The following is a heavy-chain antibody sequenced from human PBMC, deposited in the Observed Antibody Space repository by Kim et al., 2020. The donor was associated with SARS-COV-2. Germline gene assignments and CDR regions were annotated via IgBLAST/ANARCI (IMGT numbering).Heavy chain of an antibody. Sequence: SETLSLTCAVYGGSFSGYYWSWIRQPPGKGLEWIGEINHSGSTNYNPSLKSRVTISVDTSKNQFSLKLSSVTAADTAVYYCARAYYYGSGSRRPFDYWGQGTLVTVSS. CDR3: ARAYYYGSGSRRPFDY. CDR1: GGSFSGYY. J-gene: IGHJ4*02. CDR2: INHSGST. V-gene: IGHV4-34*01. D-gene: IGHD3-10*01.